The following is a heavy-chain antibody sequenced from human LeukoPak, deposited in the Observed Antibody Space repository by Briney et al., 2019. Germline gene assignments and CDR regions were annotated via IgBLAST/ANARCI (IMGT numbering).Heavy chain of an antibody. Sequence: GGSLRLSCAASGFTFSSYAMSWVRQPPGKGLEWVSSVNNSGASTYYADSVKGRFTISSDNSKNTLFLKMNSLRAEDTAVYYCARAHTKFVDVVATNYWGQGTLVTVSS. J-gene: IGHJ4*02. V-gene: IGHV3-23*01. CDR1: GFTFSSYA. CDR3: ARAHTKFVDVVATNY. D-gene: IGHD5-12*01. CDR2: VNNSGAST.